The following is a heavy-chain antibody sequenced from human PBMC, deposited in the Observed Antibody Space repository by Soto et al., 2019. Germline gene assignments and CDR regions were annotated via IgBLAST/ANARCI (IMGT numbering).Heavy chain of an antibody. V-gene: IGHV2-5*02. J-gene: IGHJ5*02. CDR3: AHIPNYYQYDWFDP. D-gene: IGHD3-16*01. CDR2: IYWDDDK. Sequence: QITLKESGPTLVKPTQTLTLTCTFSGFSLTTRGVGVGWIRQPPGKALECLALIYWDDDKRYSPSLQSRLSIPKATSKNQVVLTMTNVDTVDTATYYCAHIPNYYQYDWFDPWGQGTLVSVSS. CDR1: GFSLTTRGVG.